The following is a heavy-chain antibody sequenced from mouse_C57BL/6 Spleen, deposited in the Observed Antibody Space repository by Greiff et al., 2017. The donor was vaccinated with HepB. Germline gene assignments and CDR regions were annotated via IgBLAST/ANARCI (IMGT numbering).Heavy chain of an antibody. J-gene: IGHJ4*01. V-gene: IGHV1-31*01. CDR2: IYPYNGVS. D-gene: IGHD1-1*01. CDR3: AREYYGSSYDPMDY. Sequence: VQLKESGPELVKPGASVKISCKASGYSFTGYYMHWVKQSHGNILDWIGYIYPYNGVSSYNQKFKGKATLTVDKSSSTAYMELRSLTSEDSAVYYCAREYYGSSYDPMDYWGQGTSVTVSS. CDR1: GYSFTGYY.